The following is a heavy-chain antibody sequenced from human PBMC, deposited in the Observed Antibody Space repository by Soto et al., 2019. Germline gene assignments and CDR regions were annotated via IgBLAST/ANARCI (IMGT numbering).Heavy chain of an antibody. CDR2: LGASGGST. V-gene: IGHV3-23*01. CDR1: GFTFSNYA. CDR3: ARDDLVRRDASDL. J-gene: IGHJ3*01. D-gene: IGHD3-10*01. Sequence: GGSLRLSCAASGFTFSNYAMSWVRRSPGKGLEWVSGLGASGGSTYYRDSVKGRFTISRDNSKNTLYLQMNSLRAEDTALYYCARDDLVRRDASDLWGQGTMFAVSS.